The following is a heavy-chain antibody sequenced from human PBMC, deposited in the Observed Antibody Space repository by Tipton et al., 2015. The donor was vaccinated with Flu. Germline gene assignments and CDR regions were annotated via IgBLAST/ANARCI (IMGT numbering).Heavy chain of an antibody. CDR1: GFTFDDYG. Sequence: SLRLSCAGSGFTFDDYGMHWVRQAPGKGLEWVSGINWNGGSIVYADSVKGRFTISRDNAKNSLYLQMDSLRPEDTAFYYCAKWDGLANHQDNYLWSGPYDHWGQGTLVTVSS. D-gene: IGHD3-3*01. V-gene: IGHV3-9*01. CDR2: INWNGGSI. J-gene: IGHJ4*02. CDR3: AKWDGLANHQDNYLWSGPYDH.